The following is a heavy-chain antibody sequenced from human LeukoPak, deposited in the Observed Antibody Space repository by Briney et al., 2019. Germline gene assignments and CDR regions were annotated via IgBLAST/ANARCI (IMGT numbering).Heavy chain of an antibody. CDR1: GFTFSGYW. Sequence: GGSLRLSCAASGFTFSGYWMSWVRQAPGKGLEWVANIKEDGSEKYYVDSVKGRFTISRDNAKNSLYLQMNSLRVEDTAVYYCARAAGEMATIRYWGQGTLVTVSS. V-gene: IGHV3-7*01. CDR3: ARAAGEMATIRY. D-gene: IGHD5-24*01. CDR2: IKEDGSEK. J-gene: IGHJ4*02.